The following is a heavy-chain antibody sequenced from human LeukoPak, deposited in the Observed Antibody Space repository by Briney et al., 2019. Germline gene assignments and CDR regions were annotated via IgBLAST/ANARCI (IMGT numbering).Heavy chain of an antibody. J-gene: IGHJ5*02. CDR1: GGSISSGSYY. Sequence: SETLSLTCTVSGGSISSGSYYWSWIRQPAGKGLEWLGRIYTSGSTNYNPSLKSRVTISVDTSKNQFSLKLSSVTAADTAVYYCARAGRYYDILTGYFVDNWFDPWGQGTLVTVSS. CDR2: IYTSGST. CDR3: ARAGRYYDILTGYFVDNWFDP. D-gene: IGHD3-9*01. V-gene: IGHV4-61*02.